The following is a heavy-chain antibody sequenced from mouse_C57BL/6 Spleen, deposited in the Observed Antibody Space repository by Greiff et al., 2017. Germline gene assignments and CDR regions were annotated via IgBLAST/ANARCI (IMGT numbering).Heavy chain of an antibody. CDR1: GYSFTGYY. CDR3: ARPYDRYAMDY. J-gene: IGHJ4*01. V-gene: IGHV1-42*01. D-gene: IGHD2-3*01. Sequence: EVQVVESGPELVKPGASVKISCKASGYSFTGYYMNWVKQSPEKSLEWIGEINPSTGGTTYNQKFKAKATLTVDKSSSTAYMQLKSLTSEDSAVYYCARPYDRYAMDYWGQGTSVTVSS. CDR2: INPSTGGT.